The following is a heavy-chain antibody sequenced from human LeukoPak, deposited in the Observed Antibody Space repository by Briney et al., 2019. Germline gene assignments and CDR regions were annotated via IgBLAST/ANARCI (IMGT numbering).Heavy chain of an antibody. CDR3: ARARYYYDSSGYPLNDAFDI. V-gene: IGHV5-51*01. CDR2: IYPGDSDT. J-gene: IGHJ3*02. CDR1: GYSFTSYW. D-gene: IGHD3-22*01. Sequence: GESLKISCKGSGYSFTSYWIGWVRQMPGKGLEWMGIIYPGDSDTRYSPSFQGQVTISADKSISTAYLQWSSPKASDTAMYYCARARYYYDSSGYPLNDAFDIWGQGTMVTVSS.